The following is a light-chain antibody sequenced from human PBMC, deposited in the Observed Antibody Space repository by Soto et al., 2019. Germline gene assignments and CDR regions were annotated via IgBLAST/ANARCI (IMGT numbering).Light chain of an antibody. J-gene: IGLJ2*01. Sequence: SYELTQSPSESVAPGKTARITCGGHNIGSLSVHWYQQKPGQAPVLVIYYDTDRPSGIPERFSGSNSGNTATLTISRVEAGDEADYYCHVWDTNNDQPLFGGGTKVTVL. CDR2: YDT. CDR3: HVWDTNNDQPL. V-gene: IGLV3-21*04. CDR1: NIGSLS.